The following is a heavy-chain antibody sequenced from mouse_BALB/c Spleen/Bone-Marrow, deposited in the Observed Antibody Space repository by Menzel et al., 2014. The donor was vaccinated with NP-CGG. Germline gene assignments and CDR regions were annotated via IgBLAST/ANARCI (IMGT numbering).Heavy chain of an antibody. CDR3: ARDRNNETNWYFDV. V-gene: IGHV7-3*02. Sequence: EVQLVESGGGLVQPGGSLRLSCATSGFTFTDYYMSWVRQPPGKSLEWLGFIRNKAKGYTTEYIQSVKGRFTISRDNTQHIHYLQMHTLRAEDSSTYYCARDRNNETNWYFDVWGAGPTVTVSS. D-gene: IGHD3-2*01. CDR2: IRNKAKGYTT. J-gene: IGHJ1*01. CDR1: GFTFTDYY.